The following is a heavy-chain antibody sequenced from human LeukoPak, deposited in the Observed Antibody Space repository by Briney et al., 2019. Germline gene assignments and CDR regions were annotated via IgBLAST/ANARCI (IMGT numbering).Heavy chain of an antibody. CDR2: IYPGDSDT. V-gene: IGHV5-51*01. D-gene: IGHD3-22*01. CDR3: ARPKDYDSSGYYSSYYYGMDV. Sequence: GESLKISCKGSGYSFTSYWIGWVRQMPGKGLEWMGTIYPGDSDTRYSPSFQGQVTISADKSISTAYLQWSSLKASDTAMYYCARPKDYDSSGYYSSYYYGMDVWGQGTTVTVSS. CDR1: GYSFTSYW. J-gene: IGHJ6*02.